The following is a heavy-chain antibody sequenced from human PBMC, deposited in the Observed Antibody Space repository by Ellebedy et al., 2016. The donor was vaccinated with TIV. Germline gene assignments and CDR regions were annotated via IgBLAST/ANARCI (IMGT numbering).Heavy chain of an antibody. CDR2: IDPSDSYT. J-gene: IGHJ4*02. Sequence: GESLKISCKGSGYSFTSYWISWVRQMPGKGLEWMGRIDPSDSYTNYSPSFQGHVTISADKSISTAYLQWSSLKASDTAMYYCARHFSSSREFDYWGQGTLVTVSS. D-gene: IGHD6-13*01. CDR1: GYSFTSYW. V-gene: IGHV5-10-1*01. CDR3: ARHFSSSREFDY.